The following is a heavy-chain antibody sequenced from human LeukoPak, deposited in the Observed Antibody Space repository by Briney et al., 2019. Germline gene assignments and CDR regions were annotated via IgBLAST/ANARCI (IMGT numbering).Heavy chain of an antibody. CDR3: TRSVRDGTIDY. Sequence: ASVKVSCKTSGYRFTSYDINWVRQATGQGLEWMGWMNPNSGKTGYAQKFQGRVTMTRSTSISTAYMELSSLRSEDTAVYYCTRSVRDGTIDYWGQGTLVAVSS. CDR1: GYRFTSYD. CDR2: MNPNSGKT. J-gene: IGHJ4*02. D-gene: IGHD5-24*01. V-gene: IGHV1-8*02.